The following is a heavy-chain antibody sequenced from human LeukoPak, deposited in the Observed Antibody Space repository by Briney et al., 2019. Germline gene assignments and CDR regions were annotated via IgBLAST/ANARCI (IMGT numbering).Heavy chain of an antibody. CDR1: GSSISNYY. J-gene: IGHJ4*02. D-gene: IGHD6-13*01. V-gene: IGHV4-59*08. Sequence: ETLSLTCIVSGSSISNYYWTWIRQPPGKGLEWIGYIYYSGSTDYNPSPKSRVTISVDTSKNQFSLKLSSVTAADTAVYYCASTLGSSWQSGFWGQGTLVTVSS. CDR2: IYYSGST. CDR3: ASTLGSSWQSGF.